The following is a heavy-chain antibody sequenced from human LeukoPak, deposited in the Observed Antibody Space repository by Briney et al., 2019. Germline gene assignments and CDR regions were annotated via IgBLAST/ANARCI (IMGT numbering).Heavy chain of an antibody. D-gene: IGHD6-19*01. CDR1: GGSISSSSYY. J-gene: IGHJ4*02. Sequence: SETLSLTCTVSGGSISSSSYYWSWIRQPAGKGLEWIGRIYTSGSTNYNPSLKSRVTMSVDTSKNQFSLKLSSVTAADTAVYYCAARIAVAHVDQDFDYWGQGTLVTVSS. CDR2: IYTSGST. V-gene: IGHV4-61*02. CDR3: AARIAVAHVDQDFDY.